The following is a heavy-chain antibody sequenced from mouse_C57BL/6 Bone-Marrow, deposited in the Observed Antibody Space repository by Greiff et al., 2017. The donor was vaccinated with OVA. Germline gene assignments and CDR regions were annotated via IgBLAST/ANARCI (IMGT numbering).Heavy chain of an antibody. J-gene: IGHJ4*01. CDR2: IHPNSGST. CDR3: AGFYYSNPRYAMDY. Sequence: VQLQQPGAELVKPGASVKLSCKASGYTFTSYWMHWVKQRPGQGLEWIGMIHPNSGSTNYNEKFKSKATLTVDKSSSTAYMQLSSLTSEDSAVYYCAGFYYSNPRYAMDYWGQGTSVTVSS. D-gene: IGHD2-5*01. V-gene: IGHV1-64*01. CDR1: GYTFTSYW.